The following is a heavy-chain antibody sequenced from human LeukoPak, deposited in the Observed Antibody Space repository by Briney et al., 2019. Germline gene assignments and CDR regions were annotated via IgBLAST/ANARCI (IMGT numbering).Heavy chain of an antibody. D-gene: IGHD6-19*01. V-gene: IGHV3-30*02. CDR1: GFTFSSYG. CDR3: AKESAVAGNDY. J-gene: IGHJ4*02. Sequence: PGGSLRLSCAASGFTFSSYGMHWVRQAPGKGLERVAFIRYDGSNKYHADSVKGRFTISRDNSKNTPYLQMNSLRAEDTAVYYCAKESAVAGNDYWGQGTLVTVSS. CDR2: IRYDGSNK.